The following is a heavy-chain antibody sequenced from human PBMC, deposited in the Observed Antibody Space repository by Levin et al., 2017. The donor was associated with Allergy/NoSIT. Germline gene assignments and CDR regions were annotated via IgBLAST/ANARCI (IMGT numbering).Heavy chain of an antibody. D-gene: IGHD6-19*01. CDR2: IKQDGSEK. J-gene: IGHJ4*02. CDR3: ARDWDSRNSSGWFFDY. CDR1: GFTFSSYW. V-gene: IGHV3-7*01. Sequence: GGSLRLSCAASGFTFSSYWMSWVRQAPGKGLEWVANIKQDGSEKYYVDSVKGRFTISRDNAKNSLYLQMNSLRAEDTAVYYCARDWDSRNSSGWFFDYWGQGTLVTVSS.